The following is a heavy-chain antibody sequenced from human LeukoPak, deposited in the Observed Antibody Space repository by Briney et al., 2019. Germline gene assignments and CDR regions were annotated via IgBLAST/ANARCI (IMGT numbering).Heavy chain of an antibody. Sequence: GASVKVSCKASGYTFTSYGISWVRQAPGQGLEWMGWISAYNGNTNYAQKLQGRVTMTTDTSTSTAYMELRSLRSDDTAVYYCARAYSSGWQLRHLVPAYWGQGTLVTVSS. CDR2: ISAYNGNT. CDR1: GYTFTSYG. V-gene: IGHV1-18*01. D-gene: IGHD6-19*01. J-gene: IGHJ4*02. CDR3: ARAYSSGWQLRHLVPAY.